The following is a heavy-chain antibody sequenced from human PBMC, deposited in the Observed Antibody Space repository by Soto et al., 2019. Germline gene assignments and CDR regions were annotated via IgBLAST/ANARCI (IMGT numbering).Heavy chain of an antibody. CDR1: GGTFSSYA. Sequence: SVKVSCKASGGTFSSYAISWVRQAPGQGLEWMGGIIPIFGTANYAQKFQGRVTITADESTSTAYMELSSLRSEDTAVYCCARDIVVVPAASFGLGYYYYGMDVWG. D-gene: IGHD2-2*01. V-gene: IGHV1-69*13. CDR2: IIPIFGTA. CDR3: ARDIVVVPAASFGLGYYYYGMDV. J-gene: IGHJ6*02.